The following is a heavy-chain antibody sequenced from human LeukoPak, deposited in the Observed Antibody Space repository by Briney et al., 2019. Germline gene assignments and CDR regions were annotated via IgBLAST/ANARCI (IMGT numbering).Heavy chain of an antibody. CDR3: SRSRAMATIVGACDY. Sequence: ASVKLSCKASGGTVTSYAISWGRQAPGHGPEWMGGIIPIFGTANYAQKFQGRVTITADESTSTAYMELSSLRSEDTAVYYCSRSRAMATIVGACDYWGQGTLVNVSS. CDR1: GGTVTSYA. CDR2: IIPIFGTA. J-gene: IGHJ4*02. V-gene: IGHV1-69*13. D-gene: IGHD5-24*01.